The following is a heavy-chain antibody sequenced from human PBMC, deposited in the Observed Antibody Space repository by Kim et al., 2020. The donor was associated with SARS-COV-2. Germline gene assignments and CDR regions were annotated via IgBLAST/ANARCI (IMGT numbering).Heavy chain of an antibody. Sequence: ADSVKGRLTISRDNAKNTLYLQMNSLRAEDTAVYYCARGSSGSYPRAFDIWGQGTTVTVSS. CDR3: ARGSSGSYPRAFDI. D-gene: IGHD1-26*01. J-gene: IGHJ3*02. V-gene: IGHV3-74*01.